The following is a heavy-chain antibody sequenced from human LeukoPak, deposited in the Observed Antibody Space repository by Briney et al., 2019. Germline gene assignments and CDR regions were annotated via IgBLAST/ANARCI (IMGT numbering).Heavy chain of an antibody. Sequence: SETLSLTCTVSGGSISSYPRSWIRKPPGKGLEWIGYIFYIVSTKYNPSLKSRVTMSVDTSDNQFSLNLKSVSSADTAVYYCASGWLRINYYYYYYMDVWGKGTTVTVSS. CDR3: ASGWLRINYYYYYYMDV. V-gene: IGHV4-59*01. D-gene: IGHD5-12*01. J-gene: IGHJ6*03. CDR2: IFYIVST. CDR1: GGSISSYP.